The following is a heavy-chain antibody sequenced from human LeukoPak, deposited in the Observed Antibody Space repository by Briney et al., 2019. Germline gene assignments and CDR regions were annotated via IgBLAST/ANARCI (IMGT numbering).Heavy chain of an antibody. J-gene: IGHJ5*02. D-gene: IGHD3-10*01. CDR1: GFTFSSYA. CDR2: ISYDGSNK. V-gene: IGHV3-30*04. Sequence: PGGSLRLSCAASGFTFSSYAMHWVRQAPGKGLEWPAVISYDGSNKYYADSVKGRFTSSRDNSKNTLYLQMNSLRAEDTAVYYCATSSGPYYYGSGKTPWGQGTLVTVSS. CDR3: ATSSGPYYYGSGKTP.